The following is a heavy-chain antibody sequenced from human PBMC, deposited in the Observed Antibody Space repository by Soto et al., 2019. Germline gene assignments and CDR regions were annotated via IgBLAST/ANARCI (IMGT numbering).Heavy chain of an antibody. CDR1: GYTFTSYG. CDR2: ISAYNGNT. J-gene: IGHJ5*02. D-gene: IGHD4-17*01. V-gene: IGHV1-18*01. Sequence: SVKVSCTASGYTFTSYGISWVRQAPGQGLEWMGWISAYNGNTNYAQKLQGRVTMTTDTSTSTAYMELRSLRSDDTAVYYCARAPDEGDSYNWFDPWGQGNLVTVS. CDR3: ARAPDEGDSYNWFDP.